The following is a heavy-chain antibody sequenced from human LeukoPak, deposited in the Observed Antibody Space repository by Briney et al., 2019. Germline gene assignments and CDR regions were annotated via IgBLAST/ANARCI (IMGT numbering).Heavy chain of an antibody. V-gene: IGHV3-21*01. CDR3: ARGLVVAATHFDY. CDR2: ISSSSSYI. D-gene: IGHD2-15*01. CDR1: GFTFSSYS. Sequence: PGGSLRLSCAASGFTFSSYSMNWDRQAPGKGLEWVSSISSSSSYIYYADSVKGRFTISRDNAKNSLYLQMNSLRAEDTAVYYCARGLVVAATHFDYWGQGTLVTVSS. J-gene: IGHJ4*02.